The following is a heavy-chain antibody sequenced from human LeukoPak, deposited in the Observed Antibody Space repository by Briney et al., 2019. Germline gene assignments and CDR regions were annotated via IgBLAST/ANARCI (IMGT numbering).Heavy chain of an antibody. Sequence: GGSLRLSCAASGFTVSNNYMSWVRQAPGKGLEWVSVIYSGGSTYYGDSVKGRFTTSRDNSKNTLYLQMNSLGAEDTAVYYCARGLPLWFYLDYWGQGTPVTVSS. CDR2: IYSGGST. V-gene: IGHV3-53*01. CDR1: GFTVSNNY. CDR3: ARGLPLWFYLDY. D-gene: IGHD5-18*01. J-gene: IGHJ4*02.